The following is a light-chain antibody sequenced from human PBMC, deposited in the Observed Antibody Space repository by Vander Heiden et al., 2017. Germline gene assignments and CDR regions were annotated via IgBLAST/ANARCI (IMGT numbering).Light chain of an antibody. V-gene: IGKV3-11*01. CDR1: QSVSSY. CDR3: QQRNNWHRPLT. Sequence: EIVLTQSPATLSLSPGERATLSCRASQSVSSYLAWYQQKPGQAPRLLIYDASNRATGIKARFSGSGYGTDFTLTISSRDPEDFAVYYCQQRNNWHRPLTFGGGTKVEIK. J-gene: IGKJ4*01. CDR2: DAS.